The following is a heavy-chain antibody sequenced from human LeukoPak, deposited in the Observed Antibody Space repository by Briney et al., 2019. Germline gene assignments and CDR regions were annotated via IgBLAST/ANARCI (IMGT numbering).Heavy chain of an antibody. J-gene: IGHJ5*02. D-gene: IGHD3-10*01. CDR2: INHSGST. CDR1: GGSFSGYY. CDR3: ARGRRSSAVWFGEVYNWFDP. Sequence: SETLSLTFAVYGGSFSGYYWSWFRQPPGKGLEWIGEINHSGSTNYNPSLKSRVTISVDTSKNQFSLKLSSVTAADTAVYYCARGRRSSAVWFGEVYNWFDPWGQGTLVTVSS. V-gene: IGHV4-34*01.